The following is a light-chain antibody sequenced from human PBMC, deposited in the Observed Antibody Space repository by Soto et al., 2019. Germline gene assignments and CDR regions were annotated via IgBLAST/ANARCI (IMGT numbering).Light chain of an antibody. CDR3: QHYGSSPRT. J-gene: IGKJ1*01. Sequence: EIVLTQSPGTLSLSPGERATLSCRASQGVSGSYLAWYQQKPGQAPRLLIYGASSRATGIPNMFSGSESGTDFTLTISRLEPEDFAVYYCQHYGSSPRTFGQGTKVEIK. CDR1: QGVSGSY. V-gene: IGKV3-20*01. CDR2: GAS.